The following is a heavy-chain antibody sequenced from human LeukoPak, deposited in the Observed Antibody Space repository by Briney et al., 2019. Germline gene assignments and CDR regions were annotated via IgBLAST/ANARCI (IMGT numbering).Heavy chain of an antibody. CDR3: AKHPIFGVVSGY. V-gene: IGHV3-30-3*02. J-gene: IGHJ4*02. CDR2: ISYDGSSK. CDR1: GFPFSASP. D-gene: IGHD3-3*01. Sequence: PGRSLRLSCAASGFPFSASPMHWVRQAPGKGLEWVAIISYDGSSKYYADSVKGRFTISRDSSKNTLYLQMNSLRDEDTAVYYCAKHPIFGVVSGYWGQGTLVTVSS.